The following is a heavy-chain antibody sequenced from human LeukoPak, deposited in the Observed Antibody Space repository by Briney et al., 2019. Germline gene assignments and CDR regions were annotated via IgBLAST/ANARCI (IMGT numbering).Heavy chain of an antibody. J-gene: IGHJ6*03. D-gene: IGHD1-26*01. CDR1: EFTLSDYY. Sequence: GGSLRLSCAASEFTLSDYYMSWIRQAPGKGLEWVSYISSSGSTIYYADSVKGRFTISRDNAKNSLYLQMNSLRAEDTAVYYCARGYSGSYFSYYYMDVWGKGTTVTVSS. CDR2: ISSSGSTI. V-gene: IGHV3-11*04. CDR3: ARGYSGSYFSYYYMDV.